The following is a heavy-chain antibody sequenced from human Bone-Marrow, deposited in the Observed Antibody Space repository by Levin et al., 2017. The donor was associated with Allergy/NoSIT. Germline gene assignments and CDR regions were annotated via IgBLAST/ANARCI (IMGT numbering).Heavy chain of an antibody. V-gene: IGHV3-9*01. CDR3: AKAKTNSGFVVGFDS. CDR2: ISWSSSVI. Sequence: GGSLRLSCTASGFIFDDYAMHWVRLCPGKGLEWVSGISWSSSVIAYAASVKGRFIISRDNVKKSVYLQMNDLKTEDTALYFCAKAKTNSGFVVGFDSWGQGTRVIVSP. CDR1: GFIFDDYA. J-gene: IGHJ4*02. D-gene: IGHD1-26*01.